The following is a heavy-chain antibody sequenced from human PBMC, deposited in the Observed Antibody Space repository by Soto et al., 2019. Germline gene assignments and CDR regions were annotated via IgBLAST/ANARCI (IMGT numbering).Heavy chain of an antibody. V-gene: IGHV1-2*04. J-gene: IGHJ6*02. CDR1: GYTFTDYY. CDR3: AREVVVGSIYGMDV. Sequence: ASVKVSCKASGYTFTDYYMHWVRQAPGQGLEWMGWINPNGGGTNYAQKFQGWVTMTRDTSITTAYMELSRLKSDDTAVYYCAREVVVGSIYGMDVWGQGTTVTVSS. D-gene: IGHD2-15*01. CDR2: INPNGGGT.